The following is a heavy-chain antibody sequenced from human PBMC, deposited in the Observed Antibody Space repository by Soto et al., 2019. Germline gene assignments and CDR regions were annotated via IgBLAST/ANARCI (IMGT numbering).Heavy chain of an antibody. V-gene: IGHV1-2*04. J-gene: IGHJ4*02. CDR1: GYTFTVYY. CDR2: INPNSGGT. D-gene: IGHD6-19*01. Sequence: ASVKVSCKASGYTFTVYYMHWVRQAPGQGLEWMGWINPNSGGTNYAQKFQGWVTMTRDTSISTAYMELSRLRSDDTAVYYCARAIAVAGTYYFDYWGQGTLVTVSS. CDR3: ARAIAVAGTYYFDY.